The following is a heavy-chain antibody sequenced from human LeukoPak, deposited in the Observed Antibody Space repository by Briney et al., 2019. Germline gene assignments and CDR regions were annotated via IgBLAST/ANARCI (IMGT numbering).Heavy chain of an antibody. CDR1: GGTFSSYA. CDR3: ARSRMPTTGDAFDI. Sequence: SVKVSFKASGGTFSSYAISWVRQAPGQGLEWMGGIIPIFGTANYAQKFQGRVTITADESTSTAYMELSSLRSEDTAVYYCARSRMPTTGDAFDIWGQGTMVTVSS. CDR2: IIPIFGTA. D-gene: IGHD4-17*01. V-gene: IGHV1-69*13. J-gene: IGHJ3*02.